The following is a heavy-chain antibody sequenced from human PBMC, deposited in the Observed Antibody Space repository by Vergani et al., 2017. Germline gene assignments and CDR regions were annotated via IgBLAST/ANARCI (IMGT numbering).Heavy chain of an antibody. D-gene: IGHD2-21*01. J-gene: IGHJ5*02. Sequence: EVQLVESGGGLVKPGGSLRLSCAASGFTFSSYSMNWVRQAPGKGLEWVSSISSSSSYIYYADSVKGRFTISRDNAKNSLYLQMNSLRAEDTAVYYCARDLVVATILVDTYCGGDCTWGQGTLVTVSS. CDR2: ISSSSSYI. CDR1: GFTFSSYS. V-gene: IGHV3-21*01. CDR3: ARDLVVATILVDTYCGGDCT.